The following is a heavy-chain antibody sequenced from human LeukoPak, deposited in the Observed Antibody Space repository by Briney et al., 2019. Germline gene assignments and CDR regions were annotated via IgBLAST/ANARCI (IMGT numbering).Heavy chain of an antibody. Sequence: ASVKVSCKASGGTFSSYAISWVRQAPGQGLEWMGGIIPIFGTANYAQKFQSRVTITADESTSTAYMELSSLRSEDTAVYYCARVRDSSGYYPTAYYYYYMDVWGKGTTVTVSS. V-gene: IGHV1-69*13. D-gene: IGHD3-22*01. J-gene: IGHJ6*03. CDR2: IIPIFGTA. CDR1: GGTFSSYA. CDR3: ARVRDSSGYYPTAYYYYYMDV.